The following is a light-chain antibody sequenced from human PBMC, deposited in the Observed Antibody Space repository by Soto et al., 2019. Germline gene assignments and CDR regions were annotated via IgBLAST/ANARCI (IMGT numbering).Light chain of an antibody. CDR1: QGISSA. CDR2: DAS. J-gene: IGKJ4*01. Sequence: AIQLTQSPSSLSASVGDRVTITCWASQGISSALAWYQQQPGKAPSLLIYDASTLESGVPSRFSGSGSGTDFTLTISSLQPEDFTTYYCQQFNSYLLTFGGGTKVDIK. CDR3: QQFNSYLLT. V-gene: IGKV1-13*02.